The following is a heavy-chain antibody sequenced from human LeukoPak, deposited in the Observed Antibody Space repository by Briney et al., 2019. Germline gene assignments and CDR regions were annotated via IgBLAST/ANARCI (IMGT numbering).Heavy chain of an antibody. J-gene: IGHJ4*02. CDR3: ARDLESGSYEHYFDY. D-gene: IGHD1-26*01. CDR2: IYYSGST. Sequence: SETLSLTCTVSGGSISSYYWSWIRQPPGKGLEWIGYIYYSGSTNYNPSLKSRVTISVDTSKNRFSLQLNSVTPEDTAVYYCARDLESGSYEHYFDYWGQGTLVTVSS. CDR1: GGSISSYY. V-gene: IGHV4-59*12.